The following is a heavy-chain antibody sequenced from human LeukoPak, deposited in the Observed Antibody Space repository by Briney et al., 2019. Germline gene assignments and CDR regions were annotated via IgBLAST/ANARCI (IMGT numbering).Heavy chain of an antibody. V-gene: IGHV3-21*01. CDR1: GFTFRSYS. J-gene: IGHJ3*02. D-gene: IGHD1-26*01. CDR2: ISSSSSYM. CDR3: ARDREVVAFDI. Sequence: GGSLRLSCAVSGFTFRSYSMNWVRQAPGKGLEWVSSISSSSSYMYYADSVKGRFTISRDNAKNSLYLQMNSLRAEDTAVYYCARDREVVAFDIWGQGKMCTVSS.